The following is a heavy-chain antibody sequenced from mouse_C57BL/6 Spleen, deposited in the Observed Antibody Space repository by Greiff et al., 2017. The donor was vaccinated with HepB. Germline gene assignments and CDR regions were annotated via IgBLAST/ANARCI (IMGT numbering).Heavy chain of an antibody. CDR2: IYPGSGST. D-gene: IGHD2-5*01. V-gene: IGHV1-55*01. CDR1: GYTFTSYW. CDR3: ARRHYSNYGWYFDV. Sequence: VQLQQPGAELVKPGASVKMSCKAYGYTFTSYWITWVKQRPGQGLEWIGDIYPGSGSTNYNEKFKSKATLTVDTSSSTAYMQLSSLTSEDSAVYYCARRHYSNYGWYFDVWGTGTTVTVSS. J-gene: IGHJ1*03.